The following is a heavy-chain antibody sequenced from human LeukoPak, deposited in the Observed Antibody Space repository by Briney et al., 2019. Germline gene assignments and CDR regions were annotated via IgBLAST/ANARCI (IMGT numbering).Heavy chain of an antibody. Sequence: PGGSLRLSCAASGFTFSSYAMHWVRQAPGKGLEWVAVISYDGATTYYADSVKGRFTTSRDNSKNTLYLQMNSLRAEDTAVYYCARGSSSWYPIEHWGQGTLVTVSS. J-gene: IGHJ1*01. D-gene: IGHD6-13*01. V-gene: IGHV3-30*01. CDR2: ISYDGATT. CDR3: ARGSSSWYPIEH. CDR1: GFTFSSYA.